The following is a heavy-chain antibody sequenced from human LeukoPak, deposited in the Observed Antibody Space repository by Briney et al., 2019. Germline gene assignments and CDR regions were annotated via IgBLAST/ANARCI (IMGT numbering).Heavy chain of an antibody. CDR1: GFTFSSYA. CDR2: IWYDGSNK. V-gene: IGHV3-33*08. D-gene: IGHD1-26*01. CDR3: ARDLMGAVGAGGHFDY. J-gene: IGHJ4*02. Sequence: PGGSLRLSCAASGFTFSSYAMSWVRQAPGKGLEWVAVIWYDGSNKYYADSVKGRFTISRDNSKNTLYLQMNSLRAEDTAVYYCARDLMGAVGAGGHFDYWGQGTLVTVSS.